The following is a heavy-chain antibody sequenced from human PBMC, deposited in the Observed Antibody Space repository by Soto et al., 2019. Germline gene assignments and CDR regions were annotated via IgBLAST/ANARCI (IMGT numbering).Heavy chain of an antibody. J-gene: IGHJ6*02. Sequence: PGGSLRLSCAASGFTFSSYGMHWVRQAPGKGLEWVAVISYDGSNKYYADSVKGRFTISRDNSKNTLYLQMNSLRAEDTAVYYCAKDKLRVAVAGTYYYYGMDVWGQGTTVTVSS. V-gene: IGHV3-30*18. CDR3: AKDKLRVAVAGTYYYYGMDV. D-gene: IGHD6-19*01. CDR2: ISYDGSNK. CDR1: GFTFSSYG.